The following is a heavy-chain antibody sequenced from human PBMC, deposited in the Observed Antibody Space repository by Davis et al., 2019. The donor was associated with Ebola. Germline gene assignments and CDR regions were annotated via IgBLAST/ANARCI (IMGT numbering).Heavy chain of an antibody. V-gene: IGHV3-74*01. CDR2: INSDGSTT. D-gene: IGHD6-19*01. J-gene: IGHJ4*02. CDR3: AKDIGIAVAGTGFDY. CDR1: GFTFSSYW. Sequence: GESLKISCAASGFTFSSYWMHWVRQAPGKGLVWVSRINSDGSTTGYADSVKGRFTISRDNAKNSLYLQMNSLRAEDTALYYCAKDIGIAVAGTGFDYWGQGTLVTVSS.